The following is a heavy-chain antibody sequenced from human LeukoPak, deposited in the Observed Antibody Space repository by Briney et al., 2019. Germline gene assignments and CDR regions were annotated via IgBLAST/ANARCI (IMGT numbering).Heavy chain of an antibody. D-gene: IGHD6-19*01. CDR2: ISSSSSTI. CDR3: ASKRVAALNY. V-gene: IGHV3-48*04. J-gene: IGHJ4*02. Sequence: PGGSLRLSCAASGFTLSSYSMNWVRQTPGKGLEWVSYISSSSSTIYYADSVKGRFTISRDNAKNSLYLQINSLRAEDTAVYYCASKRVAALNYWGQGTLVTVSS. CDR1: GFTLSSYS.